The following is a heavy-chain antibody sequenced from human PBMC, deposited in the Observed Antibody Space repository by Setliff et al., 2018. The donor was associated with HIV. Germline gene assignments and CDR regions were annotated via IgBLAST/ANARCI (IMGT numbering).Heavy chain of an antibody. V-gene: IGHV4-61*01. J-gene: IGHJ4*02. CDR2: IHYTGST. D-gene: IGHD4-17*01. CDR1: GGSVSSVNYY. CDR3: AAKKSGDYPFN. Sequence: SETLSLTCSVSGGSVSSVNYYWSWIRQPPGKGLEWIGYIHYTGSTTYNPSLKSRVTISVDTSKNQFSLELSSVTAADTAVYYCAAKKSGDYPFNWGQGTLVTVSS.